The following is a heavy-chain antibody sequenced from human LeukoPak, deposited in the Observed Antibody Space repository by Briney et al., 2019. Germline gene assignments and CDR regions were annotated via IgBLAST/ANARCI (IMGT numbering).Heavy chain of an antibody. CDR1: GFTFSRYA. V-gene: IGHV3-23*01. Sequence: PGGSLRLSCAASGFTFSRYAMSWVRQAPGKGLEWVSLISVSSIIYYADSVQGRFSISRDNTKNTLYLQLNSLRPEDTAMYYCAKEVGVTRVEPYWGQGTLVTVSS. J-gene: IGHJ4*02. CDR2: ISVSSII. D-gene: IGHD1-26*01. CDR3: AKEVGVTRVEPY.